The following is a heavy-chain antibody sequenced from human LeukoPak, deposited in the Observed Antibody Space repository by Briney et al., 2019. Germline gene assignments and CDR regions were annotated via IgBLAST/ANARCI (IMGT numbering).Heavy chain of an antibody. V-gene: IGHV7-4-1*02. Sequence: ASVKVSCKASEYSFSSYALTWVRQVPGQGLEWMGWITTNTGKPTYAQSFTGRFVFSLDTSVNTAYLQINSLKTEDTAVYYCARVAILSFGESLDYWGQGTLVTVSS. D-gene: IGHD3-10*01. J-gene: IGHJ4*02. CDR3: ARVAILSFGESLDY. CDR2: ITTNTGKP. CDR1: EYSFSSYA.